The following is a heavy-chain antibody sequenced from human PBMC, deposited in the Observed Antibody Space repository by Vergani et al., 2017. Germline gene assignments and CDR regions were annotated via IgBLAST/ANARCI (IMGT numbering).Heavy chain of an antibody. Sequence: QVQLVQSGAEVKKPGASVKVSCKVSGYTITELSMHWVLQAAGKGLEWMGGFDPEDGETIYAQKFQGRVTMTEDTSTDTAYMELSSLRSEDTAVYYCATGGSGGSVVCYWGQGTLVTVSS. CDR2: FDPEDGET. D-gene: IGHD2-15*01. CDR1: GYTITELS. V-gene: IGHV1-24*01. CDR3: ATGGSGGSVVCY. J-gene: IGHJ4*02.